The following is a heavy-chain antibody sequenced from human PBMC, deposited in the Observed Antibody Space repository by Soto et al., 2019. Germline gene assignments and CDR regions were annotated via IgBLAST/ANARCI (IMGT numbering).Heavy chain of an antibody. CDR1: GDSVSSNSAA. J-gene: IGHJ4*02. D-gene: IGHD5-12*01. CDR2: TYYRSKWYN. Sequence: SQTLSLTCAISGDSVSSNSAAWNWIRQSPSGGLEWLGRTYYRSKWYNDYTVSVKSRITINPDTSKKQFSLQLNSVTPEDTAVYYCAREGEWLRIIDYWGQGTLVTVSS. V-gene: IGHV6-1*01. CDR3: AREGEWLRIIDY.